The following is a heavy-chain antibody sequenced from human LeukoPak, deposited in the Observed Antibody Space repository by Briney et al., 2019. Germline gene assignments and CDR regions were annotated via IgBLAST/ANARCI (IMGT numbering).Heavy chain of an antibody. J-gene: IGHJ4*02. Sequence: GGSLRLSCAASGFTFNTFSMSWLRQAPGKGLEGVSDISGGGDNTYYADSEKGRFTISRDNSKNTLYLQMNSLRAEDTAIYYCARGIIARLSDYWGQGTLVTGSS. CDR1: GFTFNTFS. CDR3: ARGIIARLSDY. CDR2: ISGGGDNT. V-gene: IGHV3-23*01. D-gene: IGHD6-6*01.